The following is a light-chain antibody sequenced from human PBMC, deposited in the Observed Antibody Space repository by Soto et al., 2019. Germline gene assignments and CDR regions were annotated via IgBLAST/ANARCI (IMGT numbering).Light chain of an antibody. CDR3: CSYADSYTLWI. J-gene: IGLJ2*01. V-gene: IGLV2-11*01. Sequence: QSALTQPRSVSGSPGQSVTISCTGSSSDVGNYNYVSWYQQHPGKAPKLMIYDVTKRPSGVPDRFSGSKSGNAASLTISGLQAEDEAEYYCCSYADSYTLWIFGGGTKLTVL. CDR1: SSDVGNYNY. CDR2: DVT.